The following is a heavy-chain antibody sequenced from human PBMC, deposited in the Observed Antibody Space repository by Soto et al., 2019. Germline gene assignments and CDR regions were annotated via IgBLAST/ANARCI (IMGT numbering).Heavy chain of an antibody. Sequence: ASVKLSCKASGYSFTSYYMRWVRQAPGQGLEWMGIINPSGGSTSYAQKFQGRVTMTRDTSTSTVYMELSSLRSEDTAVYYCARDLRYFDWFHYYYYYGMDVWGQGTTVTVSS. CDR3: ARDLRYFDWFHYYYYYGMDV. CDR2: INPSGGST. J-gene: IGHJ6*02. D-gene: IGHD3-9*01. V-gene: IGHV1-46*01. CDR1: GYSFTSYY.